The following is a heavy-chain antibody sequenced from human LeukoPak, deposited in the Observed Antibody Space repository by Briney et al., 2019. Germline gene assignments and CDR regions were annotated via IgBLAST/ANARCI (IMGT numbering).Heavy chain of an antibody. CDR1: GFTFSNYA. CDR2: ISTTGGNT. D-gene: IGHD3-10*01. CDR3: AREPTTYGSGSSFDY. V-gene: IGHV3-64*01. J-gene: IGHJ4*02. Sequence: GGSLKLSCAASGFTFSNYAMHGVRQAPGKGLEYVSAISTTGGNTYYANSVKGRFTISRDNSKNTLFLQMGSLRAEDMAVYYCAREPTTYGSGSSFDYWGQGTLVTVSS.